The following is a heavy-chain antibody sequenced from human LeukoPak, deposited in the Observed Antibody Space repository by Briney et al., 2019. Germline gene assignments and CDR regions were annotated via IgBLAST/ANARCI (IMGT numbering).Heavy chain of an antibody. D-gene: IGHD1-26*01. V-gene: IGHV3-23*01. CDR1: GFTFSSYA. Sequence: GGSLSLSCAASGFTFSSYAMSWVRQAPGKGLEWVSAISGSGGSTYYADSVKGRFTISRDTSKNTLYLQMNSLRAEDTAVYYCAKDRAVGATPGGYFDYWGQGTLVTVSS. CDR3: AKDRAVGATPGGYFDY. J-gene: IGHJ4*02. CDR2: ISGSGGST.